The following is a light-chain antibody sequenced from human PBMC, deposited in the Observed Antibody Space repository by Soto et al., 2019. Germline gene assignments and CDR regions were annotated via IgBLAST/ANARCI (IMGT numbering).Light chain of an antibody. CDR2: AVS. CDR3: SSYTTSSTGLYV. CDR1: SSDVGGYNY. Sequence: QSALTQPASVSGSPGQSITISCTGTSSDVGGYNYVSWYQQHPGKAPKLMIYAVSNRPSGVSTRFSGSKSGNTASLTISGLQAVDEADYHCSSYTTSSTGLYVFGTGTKVTVL. V-gene: IGLV2-14*01. J-gene: IGLJ1*01.